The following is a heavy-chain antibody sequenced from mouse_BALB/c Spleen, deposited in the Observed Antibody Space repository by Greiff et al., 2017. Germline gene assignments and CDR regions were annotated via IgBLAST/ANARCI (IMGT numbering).Heavy chain of an antibody. D-gene: IGHD2-3*01. CDR1: GYTFTSYW. V-gene: IGHV1-87*01. J-gene: IGHJ2*01. CDR2: IYPGDGDT. Sequence: VQLQQSGAELARPGASVKLSCKASGYTFTSYWMQWVKQRPGQGLEWIGAIYPGDGDTRYTQKFKGKATLTADKSSSTAYMQLSSLASEDSAVYYCARDGYLYYFDYWGQGTTLTVSS. CDR3: ARDGYLYYFDY.